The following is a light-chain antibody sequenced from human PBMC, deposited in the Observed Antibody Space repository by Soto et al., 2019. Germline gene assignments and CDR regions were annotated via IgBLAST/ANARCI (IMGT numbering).Light chain of an antibody. CDR2: SNN. J-gene: IGLJ3*02. CDR1: SSNIGSNT. V-gene: IGLV1-44*01. Sequence: QLVLTQPPSASGTPGQRVTISCSGSSSNIGSNTVNWYQQLPGTAPKLLIYSNNQRPSGVPDRFSGSKSGTSASLAISGLQSEDEAAYYCAAWDDSLNGRWVFGGGTKLTVL. CDR3: AAWDDSLNGRWV.